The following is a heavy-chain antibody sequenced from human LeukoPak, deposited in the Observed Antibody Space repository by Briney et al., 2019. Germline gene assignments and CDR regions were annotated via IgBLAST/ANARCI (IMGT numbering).Heavy chain of an antibody. CDR2: INFDGSST. CDR1: GFHFSNYW. J-gene: IGHJ1*01. D-gene: IGHD2-21*02. Sequence: PGGSLRLPCTASGFHFSNYWMNWVRQVPGNGPGWVSRINFDGSSTSYADSVKGRFTISRDNAQNTLYLQMNSLRAEDTAVYYCTRAAFCGGDCSSSCFQYWGQGTLVAVCS. V-gene: IGHV3-74*01. CDR3: TRAAFCGGDCSSSCFQY.